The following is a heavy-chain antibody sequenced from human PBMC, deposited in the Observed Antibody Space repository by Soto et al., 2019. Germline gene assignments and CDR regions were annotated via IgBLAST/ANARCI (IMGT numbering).Heavy chain of an antibody. Sequence: SETLSLTCAVYGGSFSGYYWSWIRQPPGKGLEWIGEINHSGSTNSNPSLKSRVTISVDTSKNQFTRKLSSVTAADPAVYYCTIVGESLHTVVVPASTLPMDVWGKVTTVTVPS. CDR1: GGSFSGYY. J-gene: IGHJ6*03. CDR3: TIVGESLHTVVVPASTLPMDV. D-gene: IGHD2-2*01. V-gene: IGHV4-34*01. CDR2: INHSGST.